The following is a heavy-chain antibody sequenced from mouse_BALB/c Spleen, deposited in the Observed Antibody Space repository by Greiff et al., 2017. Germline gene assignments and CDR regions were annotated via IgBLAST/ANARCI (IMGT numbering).Heavy chain of an antibody. CDR3: ARGDITGTWY. V-gene: IGHV1S29*02. CDR2: IYPYNGGT. CDR1: GYTFTDYN. Sequence: EVQLHQSGPELVKPGASVKISCKASGYTFTDYNMHWVKQSHGKSLEWIGYIYPYNGGTGYNQKFKSKATLTVDNSSSTAYMELRSLTSEDSAVYYCARGDITGTWYWGQGTTLTVSS. D-gene: IGHD4-1*01. J-gene: IGHJ2*01.